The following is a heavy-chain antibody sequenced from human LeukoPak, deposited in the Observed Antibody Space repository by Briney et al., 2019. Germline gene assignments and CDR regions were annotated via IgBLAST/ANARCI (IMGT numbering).Heavy chain of an antibody. CDR1: GYTFTGYY. J-gene: IGHJ4*02. Sequence: ASVKVSCKASGYTFTGYYMHWVRQAPGQGLEWMGWINPNSGGTNYAQKFQGRVTMTRDTSISTAYMELSRLRSDDTAVYYCAGQYYDFWSGYYNPSLRYWGQGTLVTVSS. CDR2: INPNSGGT. V-gene: IGHV1-2*02. D-gene: IGHD3-3*01. CDR3: AGQYYDFWSGYYNPSLRY.